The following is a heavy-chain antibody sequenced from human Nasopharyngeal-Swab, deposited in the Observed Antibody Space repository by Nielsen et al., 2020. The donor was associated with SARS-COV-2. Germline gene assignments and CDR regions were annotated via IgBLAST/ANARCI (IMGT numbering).Heavy chain of an antibody. V-gene: IGHV1-69*04. J-gene: IGHJ6*03. CDR1: GGTFSSYA. Sequence: SVKVSCKASGGTFSSYAISWVRQAPGQGLEWMGRIIPILGIANHAQKFQGRVTITADKSTSTAYMELSSLRSEDTAVYYCARGRITIFGVVMGHYYMDVWGKGTTVTVSS. D-gene: IGHD3-3*01. CDR3: ARGRITIFGVVMGHYYMDV. CDR2: IIPILGIA.